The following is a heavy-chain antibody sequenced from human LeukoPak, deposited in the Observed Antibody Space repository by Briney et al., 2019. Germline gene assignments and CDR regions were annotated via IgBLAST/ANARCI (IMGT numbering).Heavy chain of an antibody. J-gene: IGHJ4*02. CDR1: GFTFSHYG. CDR2: FNGRGDST. Sequence: GGSLRLSCEVSGFTFSHYGMSWVRQAPGKGPEWVAGFNGRGDSTYYAESVRGRFTISRDTSKNTLYLQVSSLRAEDTAVYYCARDQGGSYPPFDYWGQGTLVTVSS. CDR3: ARDQGGSYPPFDY. V-gene: IGHV3-23*01. D-gene: IGHD1-26*01.